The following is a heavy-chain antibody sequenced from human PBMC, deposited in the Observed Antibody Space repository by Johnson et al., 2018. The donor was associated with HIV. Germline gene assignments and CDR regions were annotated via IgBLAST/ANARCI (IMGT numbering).Heavy chain of an antibody. CDR2: IKSKSDGGAI. D-gene: IGHD3-10*01. Sequence: EQLVESGGGLVQPGGSLRLSCAASGFTFSSYWMSWVRQAPGKGLEWVGRIKSKSDGGAIDYAAPVKGRFSISRDDSKNMLFLQMNSLRAEDTAVYYCARDHLIGLLWFGDHKWSGAFDIWGQGTMVTVSS. CDR1: GFTFSSYW. J-gene: IGHJ3*02. CDR3: ARDHLIGLLWFGDHKWSGAFDI. V-gene: IGHV3-15*01.